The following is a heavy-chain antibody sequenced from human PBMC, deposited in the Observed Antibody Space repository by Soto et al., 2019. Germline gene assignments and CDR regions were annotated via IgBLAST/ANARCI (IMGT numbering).Heavy chain of an antibody. CDR3: ARYEKYYQH. D-gene: IGHD3-16*01. Sequence: SETLSLTCTVSGGSISSYYWSWIRQSPGRGLEWIGYIFYTGTTDYNPSLGSRVTISVDTSKNQLSLKLSSVTAADTAVYYCARYEKYYQHWGQGTPVTVSS. V-gene: IGHV4-59*08. CDR2: IFYTGTT. J-gene: IGHJ1*01. CDR1: GGSISSYY.